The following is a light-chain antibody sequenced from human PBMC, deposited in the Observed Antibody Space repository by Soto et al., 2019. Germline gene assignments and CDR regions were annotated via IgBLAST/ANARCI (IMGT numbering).Light chain of an antibody. CDR3: HHYGYGADT. J-gene: IGKJ2*01. Sequence: EVVLTQSPGTLSLSPGERATLSCRASETVGSNYLAWYQQQPGQAPRLLIFDASSRATRIPDRFSGSGSGTEFSLTISRLEPEDSAVYFCHHYGYGADTFGQGTKLEI. CDR2: DAS. CDR1: ETVGSNY. V-gene: IGKV3-20*01.